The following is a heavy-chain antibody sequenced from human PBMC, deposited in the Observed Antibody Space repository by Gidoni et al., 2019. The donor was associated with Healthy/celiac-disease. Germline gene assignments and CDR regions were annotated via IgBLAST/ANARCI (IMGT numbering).Heavy chain of an antibody. J-gene: IGHJ4*02. CDR1: GGSFSGYY. CDR3: ARRVVVITTFDY. CDR2: INHSGST. Sequence: QVQLQQWGAGLLKPSETMSLTCAVYGGSFSGYYWSWIRRPPGKGLEWIGEINHSGSTNYNPSLKRRVTISVDTSKNQFSLKLSSVTAADTAVYYCARRVVVITTFDYWGQGTLVTVSS. V-gene: IGHV4-34*01. D-gene: IGHD3-22*01.